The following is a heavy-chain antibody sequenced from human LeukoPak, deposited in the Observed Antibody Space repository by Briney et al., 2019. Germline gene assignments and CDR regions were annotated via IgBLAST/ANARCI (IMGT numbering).Heavy chain of an antibody. D-gene: IGHD3-22*01. CDR3: ASLVSGYYMWFDP. CDR1: GGTFISYA. CDR2: IIPIFGTA. J-gene: IGHJ5*02. Sequence: ASVKVSCKASGGTFISYAISWVRQAPGQGLEWMGGIIPIFGTANYAQKFQGRVTITTDESTSTAYMELSSLRSEDTAVYYCASLVSGYYMWFDPWGQGTLVTVSS. V-gene: IGHV1-69*05.